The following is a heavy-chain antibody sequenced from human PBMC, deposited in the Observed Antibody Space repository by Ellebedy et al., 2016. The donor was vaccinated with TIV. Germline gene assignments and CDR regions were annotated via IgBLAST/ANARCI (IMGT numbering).Heavy chain of an antibody. V-gene: IGHV4-61*05. Sequence: MPSETLSLTCTVSGGSISSSNYYWSWIRQPPGKGLEWIGYIYYSGSTNYNPSLKSRVTISVDTSKNQFTLKLSFVTAADTAVYYFGRQWMAAPTAFDPWGQGTLVTVSS. J-gene: IGHJ5*02. D-gene: IGHD6-19*01. CDR1: GGSISSSNYY. CDR3: GRQWMAAPTAFDP. CDR2: IYYSGST.